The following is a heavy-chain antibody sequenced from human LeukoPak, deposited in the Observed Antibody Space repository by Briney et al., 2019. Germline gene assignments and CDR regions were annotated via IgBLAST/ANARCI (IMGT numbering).Heavy chain of an antibody. CDR1: GFTVSSNY. Sequence: GGSLRLSCAASGFTVSSNYMSWVRQAPGKGLEWVSVIYSGGSTYYADSVKGRFTISRDNSKNTLYLQMNSLRAEDTAVCYCATAWNSSSADYYYYYMDVWGKGTTVTVSS. CDR2: IYSGGST. CDR3: ATAWNSSSADYYYYYMDV. V-gene: IGHV3-66*02. J-gene: IGHJ6*03. D-gene: IGHD6-6*01.